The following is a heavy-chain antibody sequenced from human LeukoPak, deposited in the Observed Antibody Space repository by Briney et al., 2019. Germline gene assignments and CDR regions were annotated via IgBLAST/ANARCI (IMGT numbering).Heavy chain of an antibody. CDR3: ARERSITIFGVVQDAFDI. D-gene: IGHD3-3*01. J-gene: IGHJ3*02. Sequence: GGSLRLSCAASGFTFSSYAMHWVRQAPGKGLEYVSAISRNGGSTYYANSVKGRFTISRDNSKNTLYLQMGSLRAEDMAVYYCARERSITIFGVVQDAFDIWGQGTMVTVSS. V-gene: IGHV3-64*01. CDR2: ISRNGGST. CDR1: GFTFSSYA.